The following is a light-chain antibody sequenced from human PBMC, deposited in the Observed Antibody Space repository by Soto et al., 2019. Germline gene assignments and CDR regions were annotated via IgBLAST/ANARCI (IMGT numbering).Light chain of an antibody. J-gene: IGKJ3*01. Sequence: EIVLTQSPATLSLSPGERATLSCRASQSVSSYLAWYQQKPGQAPRLLIYDASNRATGIPARFSGSGSGTDFTLTISSLEHEDFAFYYCQQRRNWPTFGPGTKVDIK. V-gene: IGKV3-11*01. CDR3: QQRRNWPT. CDR2: DAS. CDR1: QSVSSY.